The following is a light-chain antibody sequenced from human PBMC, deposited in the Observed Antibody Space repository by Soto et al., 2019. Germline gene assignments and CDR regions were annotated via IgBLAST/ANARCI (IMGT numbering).Light chain of an antibody. CDR1: QSLHRW. J-gene: IGKJ1*01. V-gene: IGKV1-5*01. CDR2: DAS. CDR3: QQYNTYSRT. Sequence: EIAMSQSPSNLSASVGARGTIGCWASQSLHRWLAWYQQKPGKAPKLLIFDASSLQSGVPSRFSGSGSGTEFALTISSLQPDDFATYYCQQYNTYSRTFGPGTKVDIK.